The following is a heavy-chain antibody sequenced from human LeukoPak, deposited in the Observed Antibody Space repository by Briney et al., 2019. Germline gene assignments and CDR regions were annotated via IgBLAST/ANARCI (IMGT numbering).Heavy chain of an antibody. J-gene: IGHJ4*02. V-gene: IGHV1-18*04. D-gene: IGHD5-24*01. CDR2: ISVYNGNT. Sequence: EASVKVSCKASGYTFISYGISWVRQAPGQGLEWMGWISVYNGNTNYAQKLQGRVTMTTDTSTSTAYMELRSLRSDDTVVYYCARGDGYGGFDYWGQGTRVTVSS. CDR3: ARGDGYGGFDY. CDR1: GYTFISYG.